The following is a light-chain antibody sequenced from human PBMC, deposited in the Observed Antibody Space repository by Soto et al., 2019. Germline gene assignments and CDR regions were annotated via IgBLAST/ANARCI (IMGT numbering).Light chain of an antibody. CDR2: GAS. V-gene: IGKV3-20*01. J-gene: IGKJ4*01. CDR3: QQYGSSPLT. CDR1: QTVNNNY. Sequence: LVLPQSPGTLSLSPGERATLSCRASQTVNNNYLAWYQQIPGQAPRLLISGASGRATGTPDRFSGSASGTDFTLTISRLEPEDFAVYYCQQYGSSPLTFGGGNKVDI.